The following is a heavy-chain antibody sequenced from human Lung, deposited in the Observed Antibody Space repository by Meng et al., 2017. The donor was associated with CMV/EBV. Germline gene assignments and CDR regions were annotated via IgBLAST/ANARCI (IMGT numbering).Heavy chain of an antibody. D-gene: IGHD2-2*01. V-gene: IGHV3-11*04. Sequence: SXKISXAASGFTFSDYYMSWIRQAPGKGLEWVSYISSSGSTIYYADSVKGRFTISRDNAKNSLYLQMNSLRAEDTAVYYCARDLIVVVPAAPLDYYGMDVWGQGXTVTVSS. CDR2: ISSSGSTI. CDR1: GFTFSDYY. J-gene: IGHJ6*02. CDR3: ARDLIVVVPAAPLDYYGMDV.